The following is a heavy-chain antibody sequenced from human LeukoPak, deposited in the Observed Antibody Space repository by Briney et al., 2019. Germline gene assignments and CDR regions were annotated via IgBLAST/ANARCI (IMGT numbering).Heavy chain of an antibody. CDR3: ARNTVTSSTDYYYMDV. D-gene: IGHD4-11*01. CDR1: GFTVSSNY. CDR2: IYSGGST. J-gene: IGHJ6*03. Sequence: GGSLRLSCAASGFTVSSNYMSWVRQAPGKGLEWVSVIYSGGSTYYADSVKGRFTISRDNSKNTLYLQMNSLRAEDTAVYYCARNTVTSSTDYYYMDVWGKGTTVTVSS. V-gene: IGHV3-53*05.